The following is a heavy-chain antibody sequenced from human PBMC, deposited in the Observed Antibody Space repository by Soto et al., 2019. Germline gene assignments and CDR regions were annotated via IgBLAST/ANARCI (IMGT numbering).Heavy chain of an antibody. CDR1: GYTFTSYG. V-gene: IGHV1-18*01. CDR3: ASVGLGRDGYHWFDY. D-gene: IGHD5-12*01. Sequence: QVQLVQSGAEVKKPGASVKVSCKASGYTFTSYGISWVRQAPGQGLEWMGWISAYNGNTNYAQNLQGRVTMTTDTSKSIVYMELRSLTSDDTAVYYCASVGLGRDGYHWFDYWGQGTLVTVFS. CDR2: ISAYNGNT. J-gene: IGHJ4*02.